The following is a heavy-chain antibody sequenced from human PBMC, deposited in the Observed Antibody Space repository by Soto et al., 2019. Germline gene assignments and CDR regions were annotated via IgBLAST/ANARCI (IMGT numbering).Heavy chain of an antibody. CDR1: GFTFSSYW. D-gene: IGHD3-3*01. CDR2: IKQDGSEK. Sequence: GGSLRLSGAASGFTFSSYWMSWVRQAPGKGLEWVANIKQDGSEKYYVGSGKGRFTISRDNAKNSLYLQMNSLSAEDTAVYYCARDYYDFWSGRTQPDVWGQGTTVTVSS. V-gene: IGHV3-7*05. J-gene: IGHJ6*02. CDR3: ARDYYDFWSGRTQPDV.